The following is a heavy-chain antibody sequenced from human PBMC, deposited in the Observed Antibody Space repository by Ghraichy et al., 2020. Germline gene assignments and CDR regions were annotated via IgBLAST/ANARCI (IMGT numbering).Heavy chain of an antibody. CDR2: IHSGVAT. CDR3: ARGLEYNWNDLGY. V-gene: IGHV3-53*01. J-gene: IGHJ4*02. Sequence: GSLRLSCAASGFTVSNNYMNWVRQAPGKGLEWVSTIHSGVATYYADSVKGRFAISRDNSKNTLYLQMNSLRVEDTAVYYCARGLEYNWNDLGYWGQGTLVTVSS. CDR1: GFTVSNNY. D-gene: IGHD1-20*01.